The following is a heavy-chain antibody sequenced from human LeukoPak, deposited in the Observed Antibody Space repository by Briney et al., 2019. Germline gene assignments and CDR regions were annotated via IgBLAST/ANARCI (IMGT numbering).Heavy chain of an antibody. Sequence: ASVKVSCKASGYTFTSYGISWVRQAPGQGLEWMGWISAYNGNTNYAQKLQGRVTMTTDTSTSTAYMELRSLRSDDTAVYYCARVDIVVVPAAIRYFDCWGQGTLVTVSS. CDR3: ARVDIVVVPAAIRYFDC. CDR2: ISAYNGNT. J-gene: IGHJ4*02. CDR1: GYTFTSYG. D-gene: IGHD2-2*01. V-gene: IGHV1-18*01.